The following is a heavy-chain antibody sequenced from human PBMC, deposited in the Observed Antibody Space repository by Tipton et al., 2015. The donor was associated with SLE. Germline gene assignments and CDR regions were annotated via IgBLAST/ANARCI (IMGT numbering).Heavy chain of an antibody. V-gene: IGHV5-51*01. D-gene: IGHD5-12*01. CDR1: GYDFFGYW. J-gene: IGHJ4*02. CDR3: ARHVASGYVMG. CDR2: IYPDNSDT. Sequence: QLVQSGVEVKRSGESLKISCKGSGYDFFGYWIAWVRQMPGEGLEWMGIIYPDNSDTRYSPSFQGQVTISADKSINTAYLQWSSLKASDTAMYYCARHVASGYVMGWGQGTLVTVSS.